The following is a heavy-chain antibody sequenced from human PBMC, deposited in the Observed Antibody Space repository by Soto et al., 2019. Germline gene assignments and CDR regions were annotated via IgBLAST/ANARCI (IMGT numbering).Heavy chain of an antibody. CDR1: GGSISSYY. V-gene: IGHV4-59*08. CDR3: ARHGLGSCYSCDYFDY. D-gene: IGHD2-15*01. Sequence: SETLSLTCTVSGGSISSYYWSWIRQPPGKGLEWIGYIYYSGSTNYNPSLKSRVTISVDTSKNQFSLKLSSVTAADTAVYYCARHGLGSCYSCDYFDYSGQGTLVTVSS. J-gene: IGHJ4*02. CDR2: IYYSGST.